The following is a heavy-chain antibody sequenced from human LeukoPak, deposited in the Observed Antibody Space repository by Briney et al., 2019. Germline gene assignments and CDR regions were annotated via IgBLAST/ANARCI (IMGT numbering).Heavy chain of an antibody. J-gene: IGHJ4*02. CDR2: IIPIFGTA. D-gene: IGHD2-15*01. Sequence: SVKVSCKASGGTFSSYANSWVRQAPGQGLEWMGRIIPIFGTANYAQKFQGRVTITTDESTSTAYMELSSLRSEDTAVYYCARGYCSGGSCYSLDYWGQGTLVTVSS. CDR1: GGTFSSYA. V-gene: IGHV1-69*05. CDR3: ARGYCSGGSCYSLDY.